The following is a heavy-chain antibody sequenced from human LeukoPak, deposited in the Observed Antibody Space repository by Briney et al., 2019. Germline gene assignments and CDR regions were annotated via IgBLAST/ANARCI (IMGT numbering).Heavy chain of an antibody. J-gene: IGHJ4*02. Sequence: SQTLSLTCAVSGGSISSGGYSWSWIRQPPGKGLEWIGYIYHSGSTYYNPSLKSRVTISVDRSKNQFSLKLSSVTAADTAVYYCATSGGLLTFDYWGQGTLVTVSS. V-gene: IGHV4-30-2*01. D-gene: IGHD2-15*01. CDR2: IYHSGST. CDR3: ATSGGLLTFDY. CDR1: GGSISSGGYS.